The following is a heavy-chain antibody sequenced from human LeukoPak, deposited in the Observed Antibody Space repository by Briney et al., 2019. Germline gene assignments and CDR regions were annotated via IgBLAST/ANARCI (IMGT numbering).Heavy chain of an antibody. Sequence: SETLSLTCAVYGGSFSAYYWSWIRQPPGKGVEWIGEINHSGSTNYNPSLKSRVTISVDTSKNQFSLKLSSVTAADTAVYYCARRLRYCSSTSCQTGGWFDPWGQGTLVTVSS. J-gene: IGHJ5*02. CDR3: ARRLRYCSSTSCQTGGWFDP. D-gene: IGHD2-2*01. V-gene: IGHV4-34*01. CDR2: INHSGST. CDR1: GGSFSAYY.